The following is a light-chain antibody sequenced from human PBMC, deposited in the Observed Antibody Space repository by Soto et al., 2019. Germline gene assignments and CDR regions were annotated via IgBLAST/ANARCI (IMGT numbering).Light chain of an antibody. CDR1: SSDVGYYNR. J-gene: IGLJ2*01. Sequence: QSALTQPPSVSGSPGQSVTISCTGTSSDVGYYNRVSWYQQPPGTAPKLMVFEVSNRPSGVPDRLSGSKYGNTTSLTISGLQAEDEADYYCSSYTTSSTLVFCGGTKVTVL. V-gene: IGLV2-18*02. CDR2: EVS. CDR3: SSYTTSSTLV.